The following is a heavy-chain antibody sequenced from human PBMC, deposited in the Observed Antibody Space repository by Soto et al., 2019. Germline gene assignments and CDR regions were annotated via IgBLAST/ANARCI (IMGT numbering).Heavy chain of an antibody. CDR1: GFTFSSYA. CDR3: VKVLKAPYYYDSSGHSSNFY. CDR2: ISSNGGST. V-gene: IGHV3-64D*06. D-gene: IGHD3-22*01. Sequence: GGSLRLSCSASGFTFSSYAMHWVRQAPGKGLEYVSAISSNGGSTYYADSVKGRFTISRDNSKNTLYLQMSSLRAEDTAVYYCVKVLKAPYYYDSSGHSSNFYWGQGTLVTVSS. J-gene: IGHJ4*02.